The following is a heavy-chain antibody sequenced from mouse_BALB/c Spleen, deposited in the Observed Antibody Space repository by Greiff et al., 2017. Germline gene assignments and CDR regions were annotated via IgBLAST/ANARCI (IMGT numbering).Heavy chain of an antibody. CDR1: GFTFSSYT. Sequence: EVKLQESGGGLVQPGGSLKLSCAASGFTFSSYTMSWVRQTPEKRLEWVAYISNGGGSTYYPDTVKGRFTISRDNAKNTLYLQMSSLKSEDTAMYYCARHSYGSSYYAMDYWGQGTSVTVSS. J-gene: IGHJ4*01. V-gene: IGHV5-12-2*01. CDR2: ISNGGGST. CDR3: ARHSYGSSYYAMDY. D-gene: IGHD1-1*01.